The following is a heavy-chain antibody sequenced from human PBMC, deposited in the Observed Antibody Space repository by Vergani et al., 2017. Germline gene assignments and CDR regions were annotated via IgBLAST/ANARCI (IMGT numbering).Heavy chain of an antibody. Sequence: QVQLVQSGAEVKKPGASVKVSCKASGYIFTNYGISWVRQAPGQGLEWMGWISAYNGNTNYAQKLQGRVTMTTDTSTSTAYMERRSLRADDTAVYYWARDKLELRHPKEKGGEFDPWGQGTLVTVSS. CDR1: GYIFTNYG. CDR3: ARDKLELRHPKEKGGEFDP. J-gene: IGHJ5*02. D-gene: IGHD1-7*01. V-gene: IGHV1-18*04. CDR2: ISAYNGNT.